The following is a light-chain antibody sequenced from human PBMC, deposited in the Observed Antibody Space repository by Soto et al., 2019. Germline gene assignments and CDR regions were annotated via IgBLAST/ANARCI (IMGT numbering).Light chain of an antibody. Sequence: IVVTKSPSTLSLSAGERATLSCRAGQSISTYLAWYQQKSGQAPRLLIYDASNRATGIPARFSGSGSGTDFTLTITRLEPEDFAVYYYQQYNNRPPVTFGQGTRVEI. CDR3: QQYNNRPPVT. J-gene: IGKJ5*01. V-gene: IGKV3-11*01. CDR1: QSISTY. CDR2: DAS.